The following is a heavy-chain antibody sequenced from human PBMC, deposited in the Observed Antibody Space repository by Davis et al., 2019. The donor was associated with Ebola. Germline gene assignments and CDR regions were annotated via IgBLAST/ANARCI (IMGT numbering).Heavy chain of an antibody. CDR2: INPSGGST. CDR3: ARSVAVAGYFDY. Sequence: ASVQVSCKASGYTFTSYYMHWVRQAPGQGLEWMGIINPSGGSTSYAQKFQGRVTMTRDTSTSTVYMELSRLRSEDTAVYYCARSVAVAGYFDYWGQGTLVTGSS. D-gene: IGHD6-19*01. J-gene: IGHJ4*02. V-gene: IGHV1-46*01. CDR1: GYTFTSYY.